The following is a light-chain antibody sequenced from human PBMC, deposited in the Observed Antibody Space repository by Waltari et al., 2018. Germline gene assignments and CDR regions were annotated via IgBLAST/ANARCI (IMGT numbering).Light chain of an antibody. V-gene: IGKV1-33*01. J-gene: IGKJ3*01. CDR2: DAS. CDR1: QDTRNY. Sequence: DIQMTQSPSSLSASVGDRVTITCQASQDTRNYLNWYQQKPGKAPNLLLYDASSWETGVPSRFSGNGSGTDFTFTISSLQPEDIATYYCQQYDNLVFTFGPGTKVDIK. CDR3: QQYDNLVFT.